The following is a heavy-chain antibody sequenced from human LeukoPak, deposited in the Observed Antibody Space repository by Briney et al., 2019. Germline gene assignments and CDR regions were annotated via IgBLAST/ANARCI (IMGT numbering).Heavy chain of an antibody. J-gene: IGHJ4*02. Sequence: GGSLRLSCAASGFTFSSYWMSWVRQAPGKGLEWVANIKQDGSEKYYVDSVKGRFTISRDNAKNSLYLQMNSLRAEDTAVYYCARDALTYYDSSGTFDYWGQGTLVTVSS. D-gene: IGHD3-22*01. V-gene: IGHV3-7*01. CDR2: IKQDGSEK. CDR1: GFTFSSYW. CDR3: ARDALTYYDSSGTFDY.